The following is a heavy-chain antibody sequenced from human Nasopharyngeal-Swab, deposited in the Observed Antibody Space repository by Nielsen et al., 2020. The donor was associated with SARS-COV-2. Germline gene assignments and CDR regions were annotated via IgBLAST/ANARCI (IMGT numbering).Heavy chain of an antibody. CDR1: GGSISNYY. Sequence: GSLRLSCTVSGGSISNYYWSWIRQHPEKGLEWIGYIYYSEITNYNPSLKSRVTISVDTSRNQFSLKLNSVTAADTAVYYCARSGYCSSISCYPVGYMDVWGKGTAVTVSS. CDR3: ARSGYCSSISCYPVGYMDV. CDR2: IYYSEIT. D-gene: IGHD2-2*01. V-gene: IGHV4-59*08. J-gene: IGHJ6*03.